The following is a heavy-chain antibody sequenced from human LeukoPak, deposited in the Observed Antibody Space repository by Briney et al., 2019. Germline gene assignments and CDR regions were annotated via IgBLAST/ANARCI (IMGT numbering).Heavy chain of an antibody. CDR2: IKQDGSDK. J-gene: IGHJ4*02. Sequence: PGGSLRLSCAASGFTFSNHWMTWVRQAPGKGLEWVANIKQDGSDKNHVDSVKGRITISRDNAKNSLYLLMNSLRAEDTAVYYCARDNMFHLDYWGQGTLVTVSS. CDR3: ARDNMFHLDY. D-gene: IGHD3-10*02. V-gene: IGHV3-7*01. CDR1: GFTFSNHW.